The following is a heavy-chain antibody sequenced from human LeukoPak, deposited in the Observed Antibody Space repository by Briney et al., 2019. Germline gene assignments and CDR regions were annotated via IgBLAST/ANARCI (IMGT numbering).Heavy chain of an antibody. J-gene: IGHJ3*02. Sequence: SETLSLTCTVSGGSISSYYWSWIRQPAGKGLEWIGRIYTSGSTNYNPSLKSRVTMSVDTSKNQFSLKLSSVTAADTAVYYGARGYDILTGQVGAFDIWGQGTMVTVSS. CDR3: ARGYDILTGQVGAFDI. V-gene: IGHV4-4*07. CDR2: IYTSGST. D-gene: IGHD3-9*01. CDR1: GGSISSYY.